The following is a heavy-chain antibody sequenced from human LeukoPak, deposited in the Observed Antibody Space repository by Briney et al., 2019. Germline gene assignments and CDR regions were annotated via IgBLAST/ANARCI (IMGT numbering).Heavy chain of an antibody. CDR1: GGSFSGYY. J-gene: IGHJ6*03. V-gene: IGHV4-34*01. CDR3: ATYSGYDYDYMDV. D-gene: IGHD1-26*01. Sequence: PSETLSLTCAVYGGSFSGYYWSWIRQPPGKGLEWIGSIYHSGSNYYNPSLKSRVTISVDTSKNQFSLKLSSVTAADTAVYYCATYSGYDYDYMDVWGKGTTVTVSS. CDR2: IYHSGSN.